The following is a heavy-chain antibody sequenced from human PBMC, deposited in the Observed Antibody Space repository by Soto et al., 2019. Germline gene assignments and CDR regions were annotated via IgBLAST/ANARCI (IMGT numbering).Heavy chain of an antibody. Sequence: QVPLVQSGAEVKKPGASVKVSCKASGYTFTGYYMHWVRQAPGQGLEWMGWINPNSGGTNYAQKFQGWVTMTRDTSISTAYMELSRLRSDDTAVYYCARVGYSSSWYGTGDYYGMDVWGQGTTVTVSS. CDR2: INPNSGGT. J-gene: IGHJ6*02. V-gene: IGHV1-2*04. CDR3: ARVGYSSSWYGTGDYYGMDV. CDR1: GYTFTGYY. D-gene: IGHD6-13*01.